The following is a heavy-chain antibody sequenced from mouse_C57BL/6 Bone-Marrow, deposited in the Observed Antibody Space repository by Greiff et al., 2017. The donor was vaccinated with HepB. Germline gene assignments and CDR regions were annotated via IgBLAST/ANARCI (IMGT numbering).Heavy chain of an antibody. CDR2: IYYSGTI. D-gene: IGHD1-1*01. CDR3: ARYYYGSSSYYFDY. V-gene: IGHV3-5*01. CDR1: GISITTGNYR. Sequence: EVMLVESGPGLVKPSQTVFLTCTVTGISITTGNYRWSWIRQFPGNKLEWIGYIYYSGTITYNPSLTSRTTITRDTPKNQFFLEMNSLTAEDTATYYCARYYYGSSSYYFDYWGQGTTLTVSS. J-gene: IGHJ2*01.